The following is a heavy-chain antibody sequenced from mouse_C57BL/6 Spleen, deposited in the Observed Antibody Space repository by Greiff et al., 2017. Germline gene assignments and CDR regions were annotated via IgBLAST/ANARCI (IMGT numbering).Heavy chain of an antibody. D-gene: IGHD4-1*02. Sequence: EVQLQQSGPELVKPGASVKMSCKASGYTFTDYNMHWVKQSHGTSLEWIGYINPNNGGTSYNQKFKGKATLTVNKSSSTAYMELRSLTSEDSAVYYCASPLNSLLAYWGQGTLVTVSA. CDR3: ASPLNSLLAY. CDR2: INPNNGGT. J-gene: IGHJ3*01. CDR1: GYTFTDYN. V-gene: IGHV1-22*01.